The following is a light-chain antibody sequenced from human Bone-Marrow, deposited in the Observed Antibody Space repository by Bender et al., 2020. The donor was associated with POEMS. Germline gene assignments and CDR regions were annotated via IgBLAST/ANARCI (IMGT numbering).Light chain of an antibody. CDR3: SSYSGTSSRL. V-gene: IGLV2-14*01. Sequence: QSALTQPPSVSGSPGQSITISCTGTSSDIGGYKSVSWYPHHPGRAPQLIIYDDADRPGGVSDRFSDYKSGNTIFLTISGLQAEDEGAYYCSSYSGTSSRLFGGGTKVTV. J-gene: IGLJ2*01. CDR1: SSDIGGYKS. CDR2: DDA.